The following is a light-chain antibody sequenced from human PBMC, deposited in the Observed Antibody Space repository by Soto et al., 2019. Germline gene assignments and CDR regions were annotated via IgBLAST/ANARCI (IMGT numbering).Light chain of an antibody. CDR1: SSDVGGYNY. CDR2: EVS. CDR3: SSFTNTITRYA. V-gene: IGLV2-14*01. Sequence: VLAQPASVSGSPGQSITISCTGTSSDVGGYNYVSWFQHHPGKAPKLIIYEVSYRPSGVSNRFSGSKSGDTASLTISGLQAEDEADYYCSSFTNTITRYAFGNGTKVTVL. J-gene: IGLJ1*01.